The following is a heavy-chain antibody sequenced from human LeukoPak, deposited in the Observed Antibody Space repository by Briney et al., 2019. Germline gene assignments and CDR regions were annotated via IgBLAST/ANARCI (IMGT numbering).Heavy chain of an antibody. CDR1: GGSISSSSYY. J-gene: IGHJ4*02. V-gene: IGHV4-39*07. CDR2: IYYSGST. CDR3: ARDVSYRLDY. Sequence: SETLSLTCTVSGGSISSSSYYWGWIRQPPGKGLEWIGSIYYSGSTYYNPSLKSRVTISVDTSKNQFSLKLSSVTAADTAVYYCARDVSYRLDYWGQGTLVTVSS. D-gene: IGHD3-16*02.